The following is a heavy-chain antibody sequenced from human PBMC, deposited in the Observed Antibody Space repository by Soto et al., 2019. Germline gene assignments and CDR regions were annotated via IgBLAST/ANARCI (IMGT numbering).Heavy chain of an antibody. D-gene: IGHD2-2*01. J-gene: IGHJ6*02. CDR3: AREPPRYCSSTSCYWADV. CDR1: GFTFSSYE. V-gene: IGHV3-48*03. Sequence: LRLSCAASGFTFSSYEMNWVRQAPGKGLEWVSYISSSGSTIYYADSVKGRFTISRDNAKNSPYLQMNSLRAEDTAVYYCAREPPRYCSSTSCYWADVWGQGTTVTVSS. CDR2: ISSSGSTI.